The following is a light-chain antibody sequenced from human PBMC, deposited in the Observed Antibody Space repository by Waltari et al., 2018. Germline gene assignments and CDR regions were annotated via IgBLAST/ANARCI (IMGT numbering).Light chain of an antibody. Sequence: DIVMTPSPASLAVSLGERATLNCKSSQSVLYSSNNKNYLAWYQQKPGQPPKLLIYWASTRESGVPDRFSGSGSGTDFTLTISSLQAEDVAVYYCQQYYSTPYTFGQGTKLEIK. J-gene: IGKJ2*01. CDR3: QQYYSTPYT. CDR2: WAS. CDR1: QSVLYSSNNKNY. V-gene: IGKV4-1*01.